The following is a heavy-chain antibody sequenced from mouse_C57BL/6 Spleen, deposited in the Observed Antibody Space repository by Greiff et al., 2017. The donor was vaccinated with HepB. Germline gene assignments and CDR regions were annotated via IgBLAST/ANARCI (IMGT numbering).Heavy chain of an antibody. V-gene: IGHV5-17*01. Sequence: DVQLVESGGGLVKPGGSLKLSCAASGFTFSDYGMHWVRQAPEKGLEWVAYISSGSSTIYYADTVKGRFTISRDNAKNTLFLQMTSLRSEDTAMYYCARRYSNPYYYAMDYWGQGTSVTVSS. D-gene: IGHD2-5*01. CDR2: ISSGSSTI. CDR3: ARRYSNPYYYAMDY. CDR1: GFTFSDYG. J-gene: IGHJ4*01.